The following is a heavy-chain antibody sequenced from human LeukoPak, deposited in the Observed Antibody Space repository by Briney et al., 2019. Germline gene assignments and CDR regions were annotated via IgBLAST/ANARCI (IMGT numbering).Heavy chain of an antibody. V-gene: IGHV3-21*06. J-gene: IGHJ4*02. CDR3: ARGSAVAGPPDDY. D-gene: IGHD6-19*01. Sequence: GESLRLSCAASGFTFSSYNMNWVRQAPGKGLEWVSFISSSGSYIYYADSVKGRFTISRDNAKNSLYLQTNSLRAEDTAVYYCARGSAVAGPPDDYWGQGTLVTVSS. CDR1: GFTFSSYN. CDR2: ISSSGSYI.